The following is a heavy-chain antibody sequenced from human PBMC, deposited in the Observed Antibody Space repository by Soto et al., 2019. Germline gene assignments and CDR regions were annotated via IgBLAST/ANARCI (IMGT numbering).Heavy chain of an antibody. Sequence: PGGSLRLSCAASGFTFSSYGMHWVRQAPGEGLEWVAVISYDGSNKYYADSVKGRFTISRDNSKNTLYLQMNSLRAEDTAVYYCAKSIAARPFDWFDPWGQGTLVTVSS. CDR1: GFTFSSYG. J-gene: IGHJ5*02. CDR2: ISYDGSNK. V-gene: IGHV3-30*18. CDR3: AKSIAARPFDWFDP. D-gene: IGHD6-6*01.